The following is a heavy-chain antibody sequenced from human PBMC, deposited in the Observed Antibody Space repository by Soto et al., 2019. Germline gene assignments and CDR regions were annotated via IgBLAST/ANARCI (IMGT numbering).Heavy chain of an antibody. Sequence: EVQLVESGGGLVQPGGSLRLSCAASGFTFSSQWMYWVRQSPGKGPVWVSYINSDGSRIAYADSVKGRFTISRDNAKHTLYLQMNSLRVEDTAVYYCVRDIRWGRGTLVTVSS. CDR2: INSDGSRI. J-gene: IGHJ4*02. CDR3: VRDIR. V-gene: IGHV3-74*03. CDR1: GFTFSSQW.